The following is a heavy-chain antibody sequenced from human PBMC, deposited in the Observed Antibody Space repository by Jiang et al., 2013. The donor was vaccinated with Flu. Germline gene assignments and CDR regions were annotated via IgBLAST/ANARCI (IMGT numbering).Heavy chain of an antibody. V-gene: IGHV4-59*01. D-gene: IGHD3-22*01. Sequence: GPGLVKPSETLSLTCTVSGGSISSYYWSWIRQPPGKGLEWIGYIYYSGSTNYNPSLKSRVTISVDTSKNQFSLKLSSVTAADTAVYYCARGRREHYYDSSGYLDYWGQGTLVTVSS. J-gene: IGHJ4*02. CDR1: GGSISSYY. CDR3: ARGRREHYYDSSGYLDY. CDR2: IYYSGST.